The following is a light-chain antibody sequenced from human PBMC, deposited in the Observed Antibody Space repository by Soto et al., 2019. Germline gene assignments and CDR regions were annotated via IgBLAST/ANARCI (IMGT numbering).Light chain of an antibody. Sequence: DIQLTHSPSVLSASVGDTVTITCRASQALSNYLAWYQQKPGKAPDLLIYSASTLQSGVPSRFSGSGSEKEFSLTIRALQPEDFAAYYCQQLSRYPLTFGGGTKVEIX. J-gene: IGKJ4*01. CDR1: QALSNY. V-gene: IGKV1-9*01. CDR2: SAS. CDR3: QQLSRYPLT.